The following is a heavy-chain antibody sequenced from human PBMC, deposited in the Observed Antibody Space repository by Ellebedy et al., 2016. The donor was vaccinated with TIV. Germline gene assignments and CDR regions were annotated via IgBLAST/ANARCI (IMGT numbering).Heavy chain of an antibody. CDR3: ARGGGSGNYLDDGMDV. J-gene: IGHJ6*02. CDR1: GFPFSWYW. CDR2: IKQEGSET. Sequence: GESLKISCAVSGFPFSWYWMSWVRQAPGKGLEWVANIKQEGSETHSVDSMKGRFTISRDNAKNSLYLQMNSLRAEDTAVYYCARGGGSGNYLDDGMDVWGQGTTVTVSS. D-gene: IGHD3-10*01. V-gene: IGHV3-7*03.